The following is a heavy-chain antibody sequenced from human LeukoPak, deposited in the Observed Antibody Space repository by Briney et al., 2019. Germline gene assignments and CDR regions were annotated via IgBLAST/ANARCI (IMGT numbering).Heavy chain of an antibody. D-gene: IGHD6-19*01. CDR3: ARDGSGWYSDY. CDR1: GGSISSSY. Sequence: SETLSLTCTVSGGSISSSYWRWIRQAAGKGLECIGRIYASGNTNYNPSLKSRVTMSVDTSKNQISLKLGSVTAADAAMYSCARDGSGWYSDYGGQGTWVT. V-gene: IGHV4-4*07. CDR2: IYASGNT. J-gene: IGHJ4*02.